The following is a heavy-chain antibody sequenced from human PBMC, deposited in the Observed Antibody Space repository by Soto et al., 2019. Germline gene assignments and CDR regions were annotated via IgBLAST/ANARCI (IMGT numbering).Heavy chain of an antibody. Sequence: ASVKVSCKASGYTFTSYGISWVRQAPGQGLEWMGWISAYNGNTNYAQKLQGRVTMTTDTSTSTAYMELRSLRSDDTAVYYCARDRFGSLPYGGHYFDYWGQGTLVTVSS. CDR2: ISAYNGNT. CDR1: GYTFTSYG. V-gene: IGHV1-18*01. J-gene: IGHJ4*02. CDR3: ARDRFGSLPYGGHYFDY. D-gene: IGHD3-16*01.